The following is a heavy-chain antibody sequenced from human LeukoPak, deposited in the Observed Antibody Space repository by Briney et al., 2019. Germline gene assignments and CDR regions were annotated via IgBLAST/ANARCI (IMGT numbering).Heavy chain of an antibody. CDR3: ARADYGGNAGGF. CDR2: IRAKTYGGTT. D-gene: IGHD4-23*01. J-gene: IGHJ4*02. V-gene: IGHV3-49*04. Sequence: GGSLRLSCEASGFTFSSYAMNWVRQAPGKGLEWVGFIRAKTYGGTTQYAASVKDRFTISRDDSKSIAYLQMNSLKTEDTAVYYCARADYGGNAGGFWGQGTLVTVSS. CDR1: GFTFSSYA.